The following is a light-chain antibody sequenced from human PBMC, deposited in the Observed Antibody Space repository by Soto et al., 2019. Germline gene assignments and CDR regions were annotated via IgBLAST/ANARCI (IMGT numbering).Light chain of an antibody. CDR1: SSDIGGLYNY. Sequence: QSALTQPASVSGSPGQSITISCTGTSSDIGGLYNYVSWYQRHPGKAPKLLIYDVNDRPSGVSDRFSGSKSGNTASLTISGLQAEDEADYFCSAYSSGATHVVFGGGTKLTVL. J-gene: IGLJ2*01. CDR3: SAYSSGATHVV. CDR2: DVN. V-gene: IGLV2-14*03.